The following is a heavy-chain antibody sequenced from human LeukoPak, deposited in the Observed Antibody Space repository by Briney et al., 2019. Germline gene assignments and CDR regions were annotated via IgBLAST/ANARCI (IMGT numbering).Heavy chain of an antibody. CDR1: GGSISSGSYY. J-gene: IGHJ4*02. D-gene: IGHD5-18*01. V-gene: IGHV4-61*02. CDR2: IYTSGST. Sequence: TPSETLSLTCTVSGGSISSGSYYWSWIRQPAGKGLEWIGRIYTSGSTNYNPSLKSRVTISVDTSKNQFSLKLSSVTAADTAVYYCVDVDTPMNAVVWGQGTLVTVSS. CDR3: VDVDTPMNAVV.